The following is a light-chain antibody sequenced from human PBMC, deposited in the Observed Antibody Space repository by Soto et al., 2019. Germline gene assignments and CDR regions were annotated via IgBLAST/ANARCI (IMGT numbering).Light chain of an antibody. Sequence: EIVLTQSPDTLSLSPGERATLSCRASQSVAKFLAWYQQKGGQAPRLLIFDASTRATGIPDRFNATGSGRAFTLTISSLEPEDFAVYYCQQRSDWPPWTFGQGTKVEIK. CDR2: DAS. V-gene: IGKV3-11*02. J-gene: IGKJ1*01. CDR1: QSVAKF. CDR3: QQRSDWPPWT.